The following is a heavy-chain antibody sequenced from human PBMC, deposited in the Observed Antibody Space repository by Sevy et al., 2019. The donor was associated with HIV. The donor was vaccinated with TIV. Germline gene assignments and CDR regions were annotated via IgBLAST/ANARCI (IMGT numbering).Heavy chain of an antibody. CDR2: INPSGGST. CDR3: ARGRRRIAARPVVDLGDGMDV. V-gene: IGHV1-46*01. CDR1: GYTFTSYY. Sequence: GESLKISCKASGYTFTSYYMHWVRQAPGQGLEWMGIINPSGGSTSYAQKFQGRVTMTRDTSTSTVYMELSSLRSEDTAVYYCARGRRRIAARPVVDLGDGMDVWGQGTTVTVSS. J-gene: IGHJ6*02. D-gene: IGHD6-6*01.